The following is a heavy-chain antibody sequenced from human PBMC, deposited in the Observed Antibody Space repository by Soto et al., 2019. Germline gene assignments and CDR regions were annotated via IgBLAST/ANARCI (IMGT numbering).Heavy chain of an antibody. D-gene: IGHD4-4*01. J-gene: IGHJ4*02. CDR3: ARLARTSYNFAY. CDR2: IYYSGST. V-gene: IGHV4-39*01. CDR1: GGSISSSSYY. Sequence: QLQLQESGPGLVKPSETLSLTCTVSGGSISSSSYYWGWIRQPPGKGLEWIGSIYYSGSTYYNPSLKSRVTISVDTSKNQFSLKLSSVTAADTAVYYCARLARTSYNFAYWGQGTLVTVSS.